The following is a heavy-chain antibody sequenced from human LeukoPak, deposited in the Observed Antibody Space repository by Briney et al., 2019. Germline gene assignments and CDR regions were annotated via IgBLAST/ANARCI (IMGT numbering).Heavy chain of an antibody. J-gene: IGHJ5*02. CDR1: DGSISSSGYY. Sequence: SETLSLTCTVSDGSISSSGYYWGWIRQPPGKGLEWIASIYYSGSNYYNPPRKSRVTISVDTSKNQLSLKLSYLTAADTAVYYCARHEYSGSYYGLSWFDPWGQGTLVTVSS. D-gene: IGHD1-26*01. CDR3: ARHEYSGSYYGLSWFDP. CDR2: IYYSGSN. V-gene: IGHV4-39*01.